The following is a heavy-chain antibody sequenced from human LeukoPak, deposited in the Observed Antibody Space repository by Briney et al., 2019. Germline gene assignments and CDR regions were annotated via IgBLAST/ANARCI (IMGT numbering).Heavy chain of an antibody. D-gene: IGHD3-22*01. Sequence: GRSLRLSCAASGFTFDDYAMHWVRQAPGKGLEWVSGISWNSGSIGYADSVKGRFTISRDNAKNSLYLQMNSLRAEDTALYYCAKDGDYYYDSSGYYDCWGQGTLVTVSS. CDR2: ISWNSGSI. CDR3: AKDGDYYYDSSGYYDC. CDR1: GFTFDDYA. J-gene: IGHJ4*02. V-gene: IGHV3-9*01.